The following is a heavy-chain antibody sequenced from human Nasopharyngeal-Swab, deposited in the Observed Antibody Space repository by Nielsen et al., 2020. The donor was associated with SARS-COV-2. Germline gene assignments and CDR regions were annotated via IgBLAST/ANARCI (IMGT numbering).Heavy chain of an antibody. CDR3: ARDKAASPLYYFDL. CDR1: GYTFTGYS. CDR2: INPKSGRT. Sequence: ASVKVSCKASGYTFTGYSPHWVRQVPGQGLEWMCRINPKSGRTDYAQKFRARVTVSRDASVTTSYMELSSLTSEDTAIYYCARDKAASPLYYFDLWGQGTLVTVSP. D-gene: IGHD6-25*01. J-gene: IGHJ4*02. V-gene: IGHV1-2*06.